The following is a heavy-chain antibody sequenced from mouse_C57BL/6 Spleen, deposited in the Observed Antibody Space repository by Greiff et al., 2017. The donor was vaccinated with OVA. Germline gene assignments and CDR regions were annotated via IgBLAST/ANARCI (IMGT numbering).Heavy chain of an antibody. CDR2: LSSGSSTI. CDR1: GFTFSDYG. J-gene: IGHJ4*01. CDR3: ARPLMDY. V-gene: IGHV5-17*01. Sequence: EVKLQESGGGLVKPGGSLKLSCAASGFTFSDYGMHWVRQAPEKGLEWVAYLSSGSSTIYYADTVKGRFTISRDNAKNTLFLQMTSLRSEDTAMYYCARPLMDYWGQGTSVTVSS.